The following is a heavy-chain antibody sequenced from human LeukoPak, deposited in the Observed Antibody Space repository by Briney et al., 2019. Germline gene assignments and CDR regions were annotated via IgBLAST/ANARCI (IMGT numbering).Heavy chain of an antibody. CDR3: AKSLGGGSDDAFDI. D-gene: IGHD2-15*01. CDR1: GFTFSSYA. V-gene: IGHV3-23*01. CDR2: ISGSGVST. J-gene: IGHJ3*02. Sequence: QPGGPLRLSCAASGFTFSSYAMSWVRRAPGKGLEWVSAISGSGVSTYYADSVKGRFTISRDNSKNTLYLQMNSLRAEDTAVYYCAKSLGGGSDDAFDIWGQGTMVTVSS.